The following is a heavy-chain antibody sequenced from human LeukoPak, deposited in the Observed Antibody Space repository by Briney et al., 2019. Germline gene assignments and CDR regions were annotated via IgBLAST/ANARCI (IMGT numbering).Heavy chain of an antibody. V-gene: IGHV1-69*13. J-gene: IGHJ4*02. Sequence: GASVKVSCKASGGTFISYAISWVRQAPGQGLEWMGGIIPIFGTANYAQKFQGRVTITADESTSTAYMELSSLRSEDTAVYYCARQLWSGYYFDYWGQGTLVTVSS. CDR3: ARQLWSGYYFDY. CDR2: IIPIFGTA. CDR1: GGTFISYA. D-gene: IGHD3-3*01.